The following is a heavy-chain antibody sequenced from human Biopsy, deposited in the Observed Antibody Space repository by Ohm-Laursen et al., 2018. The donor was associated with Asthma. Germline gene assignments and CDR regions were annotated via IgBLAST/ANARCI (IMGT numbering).Heavy chain of an antibody. D-gene: IGHD3-22*01. J-gene: IGHJ4*02. Sequence: TLSLTWTVSGGAIGSGAYYWSWIRQLPGKGLEWIGYIYYSGSTYYNPSLKSRVSISIDTSKNQFSLKLSSVTAADTAVYYCARAQDYYDSRGYYRSFDYWGQGTLVTVSS. CDR2: IYYSGST. CDR3: ARAQDYYDSRGYYRSFDY. CDR1: GGAIGSGAYY. V-gene: IGHV4-31*02.